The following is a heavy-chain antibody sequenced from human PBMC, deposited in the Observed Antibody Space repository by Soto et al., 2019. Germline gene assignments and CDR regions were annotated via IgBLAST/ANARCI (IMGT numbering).Heavy chain of an antibody. D-gene: IGHD3-10*01. CDR3: ARDGGAMARGVLVALLIDY. CDR1: GYTFTNNY. J-gene: IGHJ4*01. Sequence: ASVKVSCKATGYTFTNNYIHWVRQAPGQGLEWMAIINPGGSTATYAQKFQGRVTMTRDTSTSTVYMELSSLRFEDTAVYYCARDGGAMARGVLVALLIDYWG. V-gene: IGHV1-46*01. CDR2: INPGGSTA.